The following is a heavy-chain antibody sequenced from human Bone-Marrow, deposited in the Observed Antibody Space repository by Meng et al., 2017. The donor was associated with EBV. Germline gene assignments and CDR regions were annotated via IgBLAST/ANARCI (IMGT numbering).Heavy chain of an antibody. CDR3: ARSAGYGDSD. D-gene: IGHD4-17*01. CDR2: IYYSGST. V-gene: IGHV4-61*01. Sequence: QVQLQESGPGLVKPSETLSLTCTVSGGSVSSGSYYWSWIRQPPGKGLEWIGYIYYSGSTNYNPSLKSRVTISVDTSKNQFSLKLSSVTAADTAVYYCARSAGYGDSDWGQGPLVTVDS. J-gene: IGHJ4*02. CDR1: GGSVSSGSYY.